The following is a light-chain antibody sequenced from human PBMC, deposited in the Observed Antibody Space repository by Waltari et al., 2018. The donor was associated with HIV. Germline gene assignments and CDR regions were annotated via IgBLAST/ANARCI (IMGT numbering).Light chain of an antibody. CDR1: QSLLHSNGYNY. Sequence: DMVMTQSPLSLPVTHGEPASISCRSSQSLLHSNGYNYLDWYLQKPGQSPQLLIYLGSNRASGVPDRFSGSGSGTDFTLKISRVEAEDVGVYYCMQALQTWTFGQGTKVEIK. J-gene: IGKJ1*01. CDR2: LGS. CDR3: MQALQTWT. V-gene: IGKV2-28*01.